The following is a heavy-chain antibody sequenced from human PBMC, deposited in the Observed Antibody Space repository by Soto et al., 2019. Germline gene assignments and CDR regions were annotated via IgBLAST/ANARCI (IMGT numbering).Heavy chain of an antibody. Sequence: PGGSLRLSCAASGFTFSSYWISWVRQSPGKGLEWVANIKQDGSEKYYVDSVKGRFTISRDNAKNSLYLQMNSLRAEDTAVYYCAREVIVVGSDYWGQGTLVTVSS. V-gene: IGHV3-7*01. D-gene: IGHD3-22*01. J-gene: IGHJ4*02. CDR2: IKQDGSEK. CDR3: AREVIVVGSDY. CDR1: GFTFSSYW.